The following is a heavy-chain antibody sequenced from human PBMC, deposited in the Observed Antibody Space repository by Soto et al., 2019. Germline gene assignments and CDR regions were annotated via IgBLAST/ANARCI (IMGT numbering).Heavy chain of an antibody. D-gene: IGHD6-19*01. CDR1: VGSISRSSYY. CDR3: AVPAASVAGASGSYYYYGMDV. CDR2: IYYSGSP. V-gene: IGHV4-39*01. Sequence: TENLIITSTVFVGSISRSSYYWCWIRQPTEQGLEWIGYIYYSGSPYYNPSLKSRVTISVDTSKNQFSLKLSSVTAADTAVYYCAVPAASVAGASGSYYYYGMDVWGQGTTVS. J-gene: IGHJ6*02.